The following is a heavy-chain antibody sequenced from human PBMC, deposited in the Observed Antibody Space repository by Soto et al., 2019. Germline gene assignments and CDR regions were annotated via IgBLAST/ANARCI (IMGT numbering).Heavy chain of an antibody. CDR1: GGSISSGGYY. D-gene: IGHD2-21*02. Sequence: SETLSLTCTVSGGSISSGGYYWSWIRQHPGKGLEWIGYIYYSGSTYYNPSLKSRVTISVDTSKNQFSLKLSSVTAADTAVYYCAIGVPPFGYCGGDCYPGSLDCWGQGTLVTVSS. J-gene: IGHJ4*02. CDR2: IYYSGST. V-gene: IGHV4-31*03. CDR3: AIGVPPFGYCGGDCYPGSLDC.